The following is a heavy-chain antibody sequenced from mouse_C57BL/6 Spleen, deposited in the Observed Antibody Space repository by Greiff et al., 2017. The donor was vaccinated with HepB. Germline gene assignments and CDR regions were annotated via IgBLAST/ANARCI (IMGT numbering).Heavy chain of an antibody. CDR1: GFTFSSYA. CDR2: ISDGGSYT. V-gene: IGHV5-4*01. D-gene: IGHD2-3*01. Sequence: EVQLVESGGGLVKPGGSLKLSCAASGFTFSSYAMSWVRQTPEKRLEWVATISDGGSYTYYPDNVKGRFTISRDNAKNNLYLQMSHLKSEDTAMYYCAREGSGDGYFFDVWGTGTTVTVSS. J-gene: IGHJ1*03. CDR3: AREGSGDGYFFDV.